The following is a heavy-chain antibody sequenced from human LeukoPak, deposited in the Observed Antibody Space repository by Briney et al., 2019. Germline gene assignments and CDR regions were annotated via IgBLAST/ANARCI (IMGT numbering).Heavy chain of an antibody. CDR2: IHYSGST. CDR1: GGSISSYY. V-gene: IGHV4-59*01. D-gene: IGHD3-22*01. CDR3: ARARSSHDSPDY. J-gene: IGHJ4*02. Sequence: SETLSLTCTVSGGSISSYYWSWIRQPPGKGLEWIGYIHYSGSTNYNPSLKSRVTISVDTSKNQFSLKLSSVTAADTAVYYCARARSSHDSPDYWGQGTLVTVSS.